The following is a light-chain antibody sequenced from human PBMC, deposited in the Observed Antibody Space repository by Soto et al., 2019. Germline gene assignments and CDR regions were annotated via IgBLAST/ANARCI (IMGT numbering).Light chain of an antibody. Sequence: QSALTLPASVSGSPGQSITISCTGTSSDVGGYNFVSWYQQHPGKAPELMIYDVNNRPSGVSNRFSGSKSDNTASLTISGLQSEDEADYYCSSYTDSCTLVVFGGGTKVTVL. V-gene: IGLV2-14*01. J-gene: IGLJ2*01. CDR2: DVN. CDR1: SSDVGGYNF. CDR3: SSYTDSCTLVV.